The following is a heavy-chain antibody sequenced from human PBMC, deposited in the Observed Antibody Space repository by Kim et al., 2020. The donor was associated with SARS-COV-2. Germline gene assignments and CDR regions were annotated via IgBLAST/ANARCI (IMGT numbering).Heavy chain of an antibody. CDR2: ITSSSTTM. V-gene: IGHV3-48*01. Sequence: GGSLRLAWTTSGFNFNDYAMNWVRQAPGKGLEWVAYITSSSTTMYYADSVKGLFSISRDSVTQSLYLEVNSLRVEDTAVYYCARFSAIDNWGQGTEVTVP. CDR3: ARFSAIDN. D-gene: IGHD3-9*01. J-gene: IGHJ4*02. CDR1: GFNFNDYA.